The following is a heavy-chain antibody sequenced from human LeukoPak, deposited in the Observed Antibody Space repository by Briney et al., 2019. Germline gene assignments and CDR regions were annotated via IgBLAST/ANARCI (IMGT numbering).Heavy chain of an antibody. CDR3: AKNKKDYGYYYYYGMDV. Sequence: PGGSLRLSCAASGFTVSSNYMSWVRQAPGKGLEWVAVISYDGSNKYYADSVKGRFTISRDNSKNTLYLQMNSLRAEGTAVYYCAKNKKDYGYYYYYGMDVWGQGTMVTVSS. CDR1: GFTVSSNY. V-gene: IGHV3-30*18. D-gene: IGHD4-17*01. J-gene: IGHJ6*02. CDR2: ISYDGSNK.